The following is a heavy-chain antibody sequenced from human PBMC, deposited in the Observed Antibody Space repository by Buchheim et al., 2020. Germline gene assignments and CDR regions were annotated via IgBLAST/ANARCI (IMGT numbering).Heavy chain of an antibody. CDR2: INGSGGST. J-gene: IGHJ4*02. V-gene: IGHV3-23*01. D-gene: IGHD3-22*01. CDR1: GFTFSSYA. CDR3: ATETVDYYDSSGYYPHPFDY. Sequence: EVQLLESGGGLVQPGGSLRLSCAASGFTFSSYAMSWVRQAPGKGLEWVSAINGSGGSTYYADSVKGRFTISRDNSKNTLYLQMNSLRAEYTAVYYCATETVDYYDSSGYYPHPFDYWGQGTL.